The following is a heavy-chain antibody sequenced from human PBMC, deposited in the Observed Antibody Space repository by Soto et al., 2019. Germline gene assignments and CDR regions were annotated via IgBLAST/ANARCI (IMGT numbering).Heavy chain of an antibody. CDR2: INAGNGNT. V-gene: IGHV1-3*01. J-gene: IGHJ4*02. CDR3: ARDRMY. Sequence: QVQLVQSGAEVKKPGDSVKVSCKASGYTFTSYSMHWVRQAPGQSLQWMGWINAGNGNTEYSQRFQGRVSLTRDTSANTVYMELSGLRSEDTAVYFCARDRMYWGQGTLVTVSS. CDR1: GYTFTSYS.